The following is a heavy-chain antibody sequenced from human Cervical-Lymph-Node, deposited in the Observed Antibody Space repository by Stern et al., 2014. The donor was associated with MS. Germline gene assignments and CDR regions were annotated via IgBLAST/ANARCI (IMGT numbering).Heavy chain of an antibody. CDR2: IIPMFGTA. D-gene: IGHD5-24*01. Sequence: VQLVQSGAEVKKPGSSVKVSCKASGGAFSNYAINWVRQAPGQGLEWMGGIIPMFGTASYAQKFQGRVTITADESTSTVYMELSSLRSEDTAIYYCASEMTTNLLYYWGQGTLVTVSS. CDR1: GGAFSNYA. V-gene: IGHV1-69*01. CDR3: ASEMTTNLLYY. J-gene: IGHJ4*02.